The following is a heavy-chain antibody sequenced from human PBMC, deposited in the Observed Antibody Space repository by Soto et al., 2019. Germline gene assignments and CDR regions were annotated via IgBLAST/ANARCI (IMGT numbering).Heavy chain of an antibody. V-gene: IGHV3-74*01. CDR1: GFTFDYYW. Sequence: GGSLRLSCAASGFTFDYYWMHWVRQAPGKGLVWVSRVHSDGTTTTYADSVKGRFTISRDNARNTMSLQMSSMRAEDTAIYYCARGDRGGFDLWGHGTVVTVSS. CDR3: ARGDRGGFDL. CDR2: VHSDGTTT. J-gene: IGHJ3*01. D-gene: IGHD3-10*01.